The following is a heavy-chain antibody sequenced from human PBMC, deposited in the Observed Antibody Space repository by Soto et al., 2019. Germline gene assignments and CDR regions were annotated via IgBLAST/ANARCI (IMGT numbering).Heavy chain of an antibody. V-gene: IGHV1-69*01. CDR2: IIPISGTA. CDR3: ARSQGSTISLEIDYYYYYGMDV. D-gene: IGHD2-2*01. CDR1: GGTFSSYA. J-gene: IGHJ6*02. Sequence: QVQLVQSGAEVKKPGSSVKVSCQASGGTFSSYAISWVRQAPGQGLEWMGGIIPISGTANYAQKFQGRVTITADESTSTAYMELSSLRSEDTAVYYCARSQGSTISLEIDYYYYYGMDVWGQGTTVTVSS.